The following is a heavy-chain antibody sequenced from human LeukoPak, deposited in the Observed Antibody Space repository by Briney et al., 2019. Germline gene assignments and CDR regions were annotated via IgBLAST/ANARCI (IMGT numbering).Heavy chain of an antibody. CDR3: ARHELLWFGELFSGWFDP. J-gene: IGHJ5*02. Sequence: GESLKISCKGSGYSFTSYWISWVRQMPGKGLEWMGISYPGDCDTRYSPPFQGQVTISADKSISTAYLQWSSLKASDTAMYYCARHELLWFGELFSGWFDPWGQGTLVTVSS. CDR1: GYSFTSYW. CDR2: SYPGDCDT. D-gene: IGHD3-10*01. V-gene: IGHV5-51*01.